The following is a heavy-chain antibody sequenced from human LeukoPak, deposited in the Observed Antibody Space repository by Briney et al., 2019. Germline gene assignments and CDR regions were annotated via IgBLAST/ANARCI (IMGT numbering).Heavy chain of an antibody. CDR2: ISGNGKTT. Sequence: GGSLRLSCAASEFTFSTCAMSWVRQAPGKGLEWISGISGNGKTTHYADSVTGRFIISRDNSQNTLYLQMNSLRAEDAAVYYCAKDTSTTYYSTHSEYFDYWGQGTLVTVSS. D-gene: IGHD4-11*01. CDR1: EFTFSTCA. CDR3: AKDTSTTYYSTHSEYFDY. J-gene: IGHJ4*02. V-gene: IGHV3-23*01.